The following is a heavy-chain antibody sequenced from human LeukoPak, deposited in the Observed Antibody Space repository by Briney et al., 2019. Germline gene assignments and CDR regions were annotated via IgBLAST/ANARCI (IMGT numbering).Heavy chain of an antibody. CDR3: ARRRVDGYTDY. J-gene: IGHJ4*02. Sequence: SDTLSLTCTVSGGSISSYYWSWIRQPPGKGLEWIGYIYYSGSTNYNPSPKSRVTISVAMSKNHFSLKPTSAPAADTALYYCARRRVDGYTDYWGQGTLVTVSS. CDR2: IYYSGST. V-gene: IGHV4-59*08. CDR1: GGSISSYY. D-gene: IGHD5-24*01.